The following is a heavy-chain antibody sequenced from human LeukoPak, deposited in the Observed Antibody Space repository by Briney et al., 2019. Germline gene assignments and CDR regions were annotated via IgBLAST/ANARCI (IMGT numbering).Heavy chain of an antibody. D-gene: IGHD1-14*01. CDR2: ISYDGSNK. V-gene: IGHV3-30*09. CDR3: ARDSGSLQDEAFDI. J-gene: IGHJ3*02. Sequence: GGSLRLSCAASGFTFSSYAMHWVRQAPGKGLEWVAVISYDGSNKYYADSVKGRFAISRDNSKNTLYLQMNSLRAEDTAVYYCARDSGSLQDEAFDIWGQGTMVTVSS. CDR1: GFTFSSYA.